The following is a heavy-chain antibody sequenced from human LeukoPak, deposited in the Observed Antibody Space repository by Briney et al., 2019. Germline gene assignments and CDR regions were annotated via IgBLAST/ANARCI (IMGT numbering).Heavy chain of an antibody. CDR2: IYPGDSDT. CDR1: GYSFTYYW. J-gene: IGHJ4*02. D-gene: IGHD1-1*01. Sequence: GESLKISCKGSGYSFTYYWIGWVRQMPGKGLDWMGIIYPGDSDTRYRPSFQGQVTISVDKSISTAYLQWSSLKASDTAMYYCARQDGNSKYYFDYWGQGTLVTVSS. V-gene: IGHV5-51*01. CDR3: ARQDGNSKYYFDY.